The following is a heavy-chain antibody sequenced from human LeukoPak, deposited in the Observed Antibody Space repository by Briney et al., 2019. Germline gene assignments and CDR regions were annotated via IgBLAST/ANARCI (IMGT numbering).Heavy chain of an antibody. D-gene: IGHD1-26*01. J-gene: IGHJ6*02. CDR1: GGSISSYY. Sequence: TSETLSLTCTVSGGSISSYYWSWIRQPPGKGLEWIGYIYYSGSTNYNPSLKSRVTISVDTSKNQFSLKLSSVTAADTAVYYCARDRVGATTLAYYYGMDVWGQGTTVTVSS. V-gene: IGHV4-59*12. CDR2: IYYSGST. CDR3: ARDRVGATTLAYYYGMDV.